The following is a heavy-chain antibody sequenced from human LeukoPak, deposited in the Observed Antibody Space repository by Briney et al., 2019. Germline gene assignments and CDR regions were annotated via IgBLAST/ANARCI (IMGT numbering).Heavy chain of an antibody. Sequence: GGSLRLSCAASGFTFSSYGMHWVRQAPGKGLEWVAVISYDGSNKYYADSVKGRFTISRDNSKNTLYLQMNSLRAEDTAVYYCAKDISAPSGYYDSSGCCEFDIWGQGTIVTVSS. V-gene: IGHV3-30*18. CDR1: GFTFSSYG. J-gene: IGHJ3*02. CDR2: ISYDGSNK. D-gene: IGHD3-22*01. CDR3: AKDISAPSGYYDSSGCCEFDI.